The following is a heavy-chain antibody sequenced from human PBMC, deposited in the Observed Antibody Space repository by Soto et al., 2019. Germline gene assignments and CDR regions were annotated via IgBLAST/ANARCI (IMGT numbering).Heavy chain of an antibody. CDR2: INAGNGNT. Sequence: ASVKVSCKASGYTFTSYAMHWVRQAPGQRLEWMGWINAGNGNTKYSQKFQGRVTIIRDTSASTAYMELSSLRSEDTAVYYCARGHIVVVTATPRYYYYYGMDVWGQGTTVTVSS. V-gene: IGHV1-3*01. D-gene: IGHD2-21*02. J-gene: IGHJ6*02. CDR3: ARGHIVVVTATPRYYYYYGMDV. CDR1: GYTFTSYA.